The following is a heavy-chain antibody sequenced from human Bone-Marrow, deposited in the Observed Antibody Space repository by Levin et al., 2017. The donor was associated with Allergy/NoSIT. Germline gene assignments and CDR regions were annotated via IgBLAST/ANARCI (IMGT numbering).Heavy chain of an antibody. V-gene: IGHV3-15*01. CDR3: TTGGCSGGGCYWGYYFDY. CDR1: GFTFSDAW. J-gene: IGHJ4*02. CDR2: IKSKADGGTT. Sequence: KPGGSLRLSCAASGFTFSDAWMSWVRQAPGKGLEWVGRIKSKADGGTTDYAAPVKGRFTISRDDSKNTLYLQMSSLRTEDTALYYCTTGGCSGGGCYWGYYFDYWGQGTLVTVSS. D-gene: IGHD2-15*01.